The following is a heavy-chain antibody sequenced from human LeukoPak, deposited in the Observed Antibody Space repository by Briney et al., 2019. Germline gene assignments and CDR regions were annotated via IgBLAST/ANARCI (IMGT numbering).Heavy chain of an antibody. CDR3: ARDRGALRYYGSGSLDY. CDR2: INPNSGGT. CDR1: GYTFTGYY. Sequence: ASVKVSCKASGYTFTGYYMHWVRQAPGQGLEWMGWINPNSGGTNYAQKFQGRVTMTRDTSISTAYMELSRLRSDDTAVYYRARDRGALRYYGSGSLDYWGQGALVTVSS. V-gene: IGHV1-2*02. D-gene: IGHD3-10*01. J-gene: IGHJ4*02.